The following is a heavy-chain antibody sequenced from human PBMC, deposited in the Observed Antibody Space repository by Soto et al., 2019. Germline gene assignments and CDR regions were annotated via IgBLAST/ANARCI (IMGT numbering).Heavy chain of an antibody. J-gene: IGHJ4*02. CDR2: ISGGGDTT. D-gene: IGHD6-13*01. CDR1: GFTFNNYA. CDR3: AKHGPQYSSSLTHY. V-gene: IGHV3-23*01. Sequence: EVQLLESGGGLVQPGESLRLSCAGSGFTFNNYAMTWVRQAPGKGPEWVSAISGGGDTTYSADSVKGRFTISKDNSKNSLYLQMNSLRAEDTAVYYCAKHGPQYSSSLTHYWGQGTLVTVSS.